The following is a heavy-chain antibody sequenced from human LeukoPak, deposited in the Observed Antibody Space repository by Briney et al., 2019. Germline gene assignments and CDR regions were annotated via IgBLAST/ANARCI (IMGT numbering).Heavy chain of an antibody. D-gene: IGHD6-19*01. J-gene: IGHJ4*02. CDR2: IGTAGDT. CDR1: GFTFSSYD. Sequence: GGSLRLSCAASGFTFSSYDMHWVRQATGKGLEWVSAIGTAGDTYYPGSVKGRFTISRENAKNSLYLQMNSLRAGDTAVYYCARGKYSSGWYEMYYFDYWGQGTLVTVSS. V-gene: IGHV3-13*01. CDR3: ARGKYSSGWYEMYYFDY.